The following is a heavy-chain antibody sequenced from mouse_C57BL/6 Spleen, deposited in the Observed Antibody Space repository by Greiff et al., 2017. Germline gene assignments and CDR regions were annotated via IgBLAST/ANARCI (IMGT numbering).Heavy chain of an antibody. D-gene: IGHD1-1*01. CDR2: INPGSGST. J-gene: IGHJ4*01. CDR1: GYAFTNYL. CDR3: ARSGYGSSPYAMDY. V-gene: IGHV1-54*01. Sequence: QVQLQQSGAELVRPGTSVKVSCKASGYAFTNYLIEWVKQRPGQGLEWIGVINPGSGSTNYNEKFKGKATLTADKSSSTVYMQLSSLTSEDSAVYFSARSGYGSSPYAMDYWGQGTSVTVSS.